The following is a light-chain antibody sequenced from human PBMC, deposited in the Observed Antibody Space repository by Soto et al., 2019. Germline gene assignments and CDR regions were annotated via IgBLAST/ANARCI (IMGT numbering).Light chain of an antibody. Sequence: QAVVTQRPSASATPGQRVTISCSGSGSNIGSNAVHWYQQLPGTAPKLLIYLNDQRPSGVPDRFSGSKSGTSASLAISGLQSEDEGDYYCAAWDDSLLAVFGTGTKVTVL. CDR2: LND. J-gene: IGLJ1*01. V-gene: IGLV1-44*01. CDR3: AAWDDSLLAV. CDR1: GSNIGSNA.